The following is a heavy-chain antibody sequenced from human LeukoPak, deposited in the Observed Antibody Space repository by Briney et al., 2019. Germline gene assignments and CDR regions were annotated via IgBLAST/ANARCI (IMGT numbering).Heavy chain of an antibody. CDR2: IFPGDSET. CDR1: GYSFTTHW. Sequence: HGESLKISCKGSGYSFTTHWIGWVRQMPGKGLEWMGIIFPGDSETLYSASLQGRVTISADKSINAAYLQWSSLKASDTAMYYCATSESQTKFDYWGQGTLVTVSS. D-gene: IGHD1/OR15-1a*01. CDR3: ATSESQTKFDY. V-gene: IGHV5-51*01. J-gene: IGHJ4*02.